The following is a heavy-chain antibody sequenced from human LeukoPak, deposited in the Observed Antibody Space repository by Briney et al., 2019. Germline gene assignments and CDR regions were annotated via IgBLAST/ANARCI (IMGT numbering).Heavy chain of an antibody. CDR3: ARGVGSSWHSFDY. D-gene: IGHD6-13*01. V-gene: IGHV3-21*01. CDR1: GFTFSSYG. J-gene: IGHJ4*02. CDR2: ITTSSRYI. Sequence: GRSLRLSCAAPGFTFSSYGMHWVRRAPGKGLEWVSSITTSSRYIYYADSVKGRFTISRDNAKNSLYLQMNSLRAEDTAVYYCARGVGSSWHSFDYWGQGTLVTVSS.